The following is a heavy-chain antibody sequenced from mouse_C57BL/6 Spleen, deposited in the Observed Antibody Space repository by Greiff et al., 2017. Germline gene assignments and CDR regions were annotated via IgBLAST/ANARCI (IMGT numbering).Heavy chain of an antibody. V-gene: IGHV1-7*01. J-gene: IGHJ4*01. CDR2: INPSSGYT. Sequence: VKLVESGAELAKPGASVKLSCKASGYTFTSYWMHWVKQRPGQGLEWIGYINPSSGYTKYNQKFKDKATLTVDKSSSTAYMQLSSLTSEDSAVYYCARDYYGSSPYAMDYWGQGTSVTVSS. D-gene: IGHD1-1*01. CDR3: ARDYYGSSPYAMDY. CDR1: GYTFTSYW.